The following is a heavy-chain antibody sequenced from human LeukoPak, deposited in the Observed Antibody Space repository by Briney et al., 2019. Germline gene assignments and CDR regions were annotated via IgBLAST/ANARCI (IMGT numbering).Heavy chain of an antibody. Sequence: PGGSLRLSCAASGFTFSDYAMSWVRQPPGKGLQWVANIMRDGSEKYYVDSVKGQFTISRDNAKNSLYLQMNSLRAEDTAVYYCARDPSRGYSYGYADYWGQGSLVIVSS. J-gene: IGHJ4*02. D-gene: IGHD5-18*01. CDR2: IMRDGSEK. CDR3: ARDPSRGYSYGYADY. V-gene: IGHV3-7*01. CDR1: GFTFSDYA.